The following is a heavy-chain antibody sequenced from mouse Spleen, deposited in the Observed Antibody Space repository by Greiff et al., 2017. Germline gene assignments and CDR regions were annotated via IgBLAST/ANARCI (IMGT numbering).Heavy chain of an antibody. CDR1: GFSFSSYA. Sequence: EVKLMESGGGLVDVGGSLKLSCAASGFSFSSYAMSWVRRTPEKRLEWVATISTGGGNTYYEGSVKGRFTISRDNAKNNLYLQMSSLKSEDTAMYYCTRHNYFGSSYLDWFAYWGQGTLVTVSA. J-gene: IGHJ3*01. CDR2: ISTGGGNT. V-gene: IGHV5-9*04. D-gene: IGHD1-1*01. CDR3: TRHNYFGSSYLDWFAY.